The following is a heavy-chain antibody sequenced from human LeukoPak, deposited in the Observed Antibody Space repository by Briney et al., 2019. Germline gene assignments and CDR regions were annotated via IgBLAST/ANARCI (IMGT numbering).Heavy chain of an antibody. D-gene: IGHD2-2*01. CDR2: ISWNSGSI. J-gene: IGHJ4*02. V-gene: IGHV3-9*01. CDR1: GFTFDDYA. CDR3: ARVDCSSTSCLTIDY. Sequence: GGSLRLSCAASGFTFDDYAMHWVRQAPGKGLEWVSGISWNSGSIGYADSVKGRFTISRDNAKNSLYLQMNSLRAEDTAVYYCARVDCSSTSCLTIDYWGQGTLVTVSS.